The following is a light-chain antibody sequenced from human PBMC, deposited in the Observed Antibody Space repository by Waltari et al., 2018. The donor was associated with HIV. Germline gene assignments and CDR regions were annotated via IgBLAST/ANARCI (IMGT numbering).Light chain of an antibody. J-gene: IGKJ4*01. CDR2: GAS. CDR3: QEYGDSPT. Sequence: EIVMTQSPATLSVSLGERATLSCRASQSIRINLAWYQQKPGQAPRLLIYGASTRATGIPERFSGSGSGTDFTLTISRLEPEDFAVYHCQEYGDSPTFGGGTKVEI. CDR1: QSIRIN. V-gene: IGKV3-20*01.